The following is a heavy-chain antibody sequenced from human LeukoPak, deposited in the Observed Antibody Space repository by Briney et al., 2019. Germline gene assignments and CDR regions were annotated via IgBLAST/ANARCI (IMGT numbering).Heavy chain of an antibody. CDR3: ARDGGVGAQYYFDY. V-gene: IGHV4-4*07. CDR2: LYTSGST. D-gene: IGHD1-26*01. CDR1: GASISSYY. J-gene: IGHJ4*02. Sequence: SETLSLTCSVSGASISSYYWSWIRQPAGKGLEWIGRLYTSGSTNYNPSLKSRVTMSVDTSKNQFSLKLSSVTAADTAVYYCARDGGVGAQYYFDYWGQGTLVTVSS.